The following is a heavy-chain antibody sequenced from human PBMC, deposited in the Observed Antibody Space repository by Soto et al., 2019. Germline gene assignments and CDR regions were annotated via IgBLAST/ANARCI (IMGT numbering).Heavy chain of an antibody. D-gene: IGHD1-1*01. Sequence: SETLSLTCAVFSASLGDHYWAWIRQSPDKGLEWIGEVHPSGSTDYNPSLKSRLTLSLDTSKNQFSLKVASVTAADTAVYYCARGRTESATRWLDTRVQGTLVTVSA. CDR1: SASLGDHY. CDR2: VHPSGST. CDR3: ARGRTESATRWLDT. J-gene: IGHJ5*02. V-gene: IGHV4-34*01.